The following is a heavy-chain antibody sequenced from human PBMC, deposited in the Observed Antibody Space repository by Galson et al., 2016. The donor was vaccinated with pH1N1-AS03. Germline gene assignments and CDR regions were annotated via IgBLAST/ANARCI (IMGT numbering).Heavy chain of an antibody. D-gene: IGHD3-16*02. CDR3: ASAGYHTPGYHY. Sequence: ETLSLTCTISGGSITTNYWIWIRQPPGKVLQWIGYISYSGFTNYNPSLRSRVTISIDTSKNQFSPKMRSVAAADTAVYFCASAGYHTPGYHYWGQGALVTVSS. CDR1: GGSITTNY. CDR2: ISYSGFT. V-gene: IGHV4-59*01. J-gene: IGHJ4*02.